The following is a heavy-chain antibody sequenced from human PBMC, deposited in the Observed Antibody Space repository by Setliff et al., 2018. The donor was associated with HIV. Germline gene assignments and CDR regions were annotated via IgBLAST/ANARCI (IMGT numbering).Heavy chain of an antibody. J-gene: IGHJ6*02. Sequence: PSETLSLTCTVSGGSISSYYWSWIRQPPGKGLEWIGYIYYSGSTNYNPSLKSRVTISVDTSKNQFSLKLSSVTAADTAVYYCARAGVLEQWLVSSYYYGMDVWGQGTTVTVSS. D-gene: IGHD6-19*01. CDR3: ARAGVLEQWLVSSYYYGMDV. V-gene: IGHV4-59*01. CDR1: GGSISSYY. CDR2: IYYSGST.